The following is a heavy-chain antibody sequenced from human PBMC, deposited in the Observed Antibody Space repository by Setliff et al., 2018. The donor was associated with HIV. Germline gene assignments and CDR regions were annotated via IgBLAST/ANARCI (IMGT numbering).Heavy chain of an antibody. CDR2: VYTSGNT. CDR3: ARGRGAWFEGSWFDP. D-gene: IGHD6-19*01. V-gene: IGHV4-61*09. CDR1: GGSINIGSFY. Sequence: PSETLSLTCTVSGGSINIGSFYWSWIRQPAGKGPEWLGHVYTSGNTYYDPSLASRVAISLDRSKNQFSQKLDSVTAADTALYFCARGRGAWFEGSWFDPWGQGILVTVSS. J-gene: IGHJ5*02.